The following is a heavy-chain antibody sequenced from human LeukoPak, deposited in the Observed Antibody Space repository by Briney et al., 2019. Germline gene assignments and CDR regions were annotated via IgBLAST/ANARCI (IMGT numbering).Heavy chain of an antibody. V-gene: IGHV3-21*01. CDR3: ARDPGGSWLFDAFDI. Sequence: GGSLRLSCAASGFTFSSYAMSWVRQAPGKGLEWVSSISSSSYIYYADSVKGRFTISRDNAKNSLYLQMNSLRAEDTAVYYCARDPGGSWLFDAFDIWGQGTMVTVSS. CDR2: ISSSSYI. J-gene: IGHJ3*02. D-gene: IGHD5-24*01. CDR1: GFTFSSYA.